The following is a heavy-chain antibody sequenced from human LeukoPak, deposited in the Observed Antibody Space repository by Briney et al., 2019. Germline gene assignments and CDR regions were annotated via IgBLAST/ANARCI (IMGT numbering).Heavy chain of an antibody. Sequence: GRSLRPSYAASGFTFDDYAMHWVRQAPGKGLEWVSGISWNSGSIGYADSVKGRFTISRDNAKNSLYLQMNSLRAEDTALYYCAKADKWELLRGDFDYWGQGTLVTVSS. CDR1: GFTFDDYA. J-gene: IGHJ4*02. CDR2: ISWNSGSI. CDR3: AKADKWELLRGDFDY. D-gene: IGHD1-26*01. V-gene: IGHV3-9*01.